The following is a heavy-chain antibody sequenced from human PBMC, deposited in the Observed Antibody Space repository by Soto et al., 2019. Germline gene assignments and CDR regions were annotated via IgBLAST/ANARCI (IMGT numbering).Heavy chain of an antibody. CDR3: TTVNPDTAMALDAFDI. V-gene: IGHV3-15*01. CDR2: IKSKTDGGTT. Sequence: PGGSLRLSCAASGFTFSNAWMSWVRQAPGKGLEWVGRIKSKTDGGTTDYAAPVKGRFTISRDDSKNTLYLQMNSLKTEDAAVYYCTTVNPDTAMALDAFDIWGQGTMVTVS. J-gene: IGHJ3*02. CDR1: GFTFSNAW. D-gene: IGHD5-18*01.